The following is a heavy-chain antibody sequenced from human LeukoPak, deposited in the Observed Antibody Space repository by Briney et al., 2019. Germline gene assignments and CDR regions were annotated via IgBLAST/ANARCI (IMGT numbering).Heavy chain of an antibody. D-gene: IGHD2-15*01. Sequence: GKSLRLSCAASGFTFSSYAMHWVRQAPGRRLEWVAVMSYDGTNIFYSDSVKGRFTISRDNSKNTLFLQMDGLRAEDTAVYYCARDRESSSKGHFDYWGQGTLVTVSS. V-gene: IGHV3-30-3*01. CDR1: GFTFSSYA. CDR3: ARDRESSSKGHFDY. CDR2: MSYDGTNI. J-gene: IGHJ4*02.